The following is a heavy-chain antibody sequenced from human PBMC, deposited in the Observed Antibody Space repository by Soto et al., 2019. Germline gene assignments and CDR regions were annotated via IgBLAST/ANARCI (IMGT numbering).Heavy chain of an antibody. CDR2: IYHSGST. J-gene: IGHJ4*02. CDR3: ARIWWFGELRWYFDN. CDR1: GGSISSYH. D-gene: IGHD3-10*01. V-gene: IGHV4-4*09. Sequence: SETLSLTCSVSGGSISSYHWSWIRQAPGKGLEWIGYIYHSGSTIYNPSLTSRVTISMDTSKSQLSLKLISLTAADTAVYYCARIWWFGELRWYFDNWGQGALVTVSS.